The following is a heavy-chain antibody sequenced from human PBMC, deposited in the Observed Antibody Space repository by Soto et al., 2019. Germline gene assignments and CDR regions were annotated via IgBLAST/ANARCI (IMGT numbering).Heavy chain of an antibody. CDR2: IYQRGST. V-gene: IGHV4-30-2*01. Sequence: QLQLQESGSGLVKPSQTLSLTCAVSGGSISSGGYSWSWIRQPPGKGLEWIGYIYQRGSTYYTPSLESRVTISVARSTNQFSLKLSSVTAAATAVYYCARGQVVAAHHWGQGTLITVSS. CDR3: ARGQVVAAHH. D-gene: IGHD2-15*01. CDR1: GGSISSGGYS. J-gene: IGHJ5*02.